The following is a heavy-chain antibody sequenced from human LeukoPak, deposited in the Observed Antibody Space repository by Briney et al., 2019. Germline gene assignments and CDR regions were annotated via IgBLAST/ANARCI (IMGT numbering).Heavy chain of an antibody. Sequence: PGRSLRLSCAASGFTFSSYGMHWVRQAPGKGLEWVAVISYDGSNKYYADSVKGRFTISRDNSKNPLYLQMNSLRAEDTAVYYCAKDRASSGWYGSYYYYGMDVWGKGTTVTVSS. CDR2: ISYDGSNK. J-gene: IGHJ6*04. CDR1: GFTFSSYG. V-gene: IGHV3-30*18. D-gene: IGHD6-19*01. CDR3: AKDRASSGWYGSYYYYGMDV.